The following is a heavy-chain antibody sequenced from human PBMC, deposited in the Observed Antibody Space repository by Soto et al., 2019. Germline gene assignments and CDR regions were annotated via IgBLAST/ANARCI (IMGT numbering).Heavy chain of an antibody. J-gene: IGHJ4*02. D-gene: IGHD3-10*01. CDR2: IYYSENT. Sequence: PSETLSLTCTVSGGPISAYNLSWIRQPPGKGLEWIGYIYYSENTKYNPSLKSRVTISADTSKNQVSLKLRSVTAADTAVYYCASLSFRIVRGVRYDFDFWGQGTQVTVSS. CDR1: GGPISAYN. V-gene: IGHV4-59*08. CDR3: ASLSFRIVRGVRYDFDF.